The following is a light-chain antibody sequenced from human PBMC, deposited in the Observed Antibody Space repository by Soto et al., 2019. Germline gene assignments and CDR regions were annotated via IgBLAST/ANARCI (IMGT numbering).Light chain of an antibody. J-gene: IGKJ2*02. CDR3: QQSYGTQCT. V-gene: IGKV1-39*01. CDR1: QSISSY. Sequence: DIQMTQSPSSLFASVGDRVTITCRASQSISSYLNWYQQKPGKAPKLLIYAASSLQSGVPSRFSGSGSGTDFTLTISSLQPEDFATYYCQQSYGTQCTFGQGTKLEIK. CDR2: AAS.